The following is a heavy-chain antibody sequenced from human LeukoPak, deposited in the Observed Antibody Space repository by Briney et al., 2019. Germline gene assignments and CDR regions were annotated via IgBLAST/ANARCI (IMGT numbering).Heavy chain of an antibody. CDR3: GRVRTGNTGSPEYFED. Sequence: SETLSLTCTVSGGSISSYYWSWIRQPPGKGLEWIGYLFYSGNTNSNPSLKSRVTILADTSKNQFSLRLNSVTAADTAVYFCGRVRTGNTGSPEYFEDWGQGTLVTVSS. CDR1: GGSISSYY. D-gene: IGHD5-12*01. J-gene: IGHJ1*01. V-gene: IGHV4-59*01. CDR2: LFYSGNT.